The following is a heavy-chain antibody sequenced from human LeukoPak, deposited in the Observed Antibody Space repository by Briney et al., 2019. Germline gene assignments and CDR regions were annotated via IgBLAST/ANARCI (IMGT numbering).Heavy chain of an antibody. Sequence: PGGSLRLSCAASGFTFNSYAMHWVRQAPGKGLDYVSAISSNGGSTYYADSVKGRFTISRGNSKNTLYLQMGSLRAEDMAVYYCARAPTVTIYYYYYMDVWGKGTTVTVSS. J-gene: IGHJ6*03. D-gene: IGHD4-17*01. CDR2: ISSNGGST. CDR3: ARAPTVTIYYYYYMDV. CDR1: GFTFNSYA. V-gene: IGHV3-64*02.